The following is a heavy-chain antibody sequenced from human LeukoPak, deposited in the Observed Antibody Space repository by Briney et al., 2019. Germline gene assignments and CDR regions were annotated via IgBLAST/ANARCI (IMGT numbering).Heavy chain of an antibody. CDR3: ARLFPRVPPSRVGYYFDY. Sequence: SETLSLTCTVSGDSISSSNSYWGWIRQPPGKGLEWIGYIYTSGSTNYNPSLKSRVTISVDTSKNQFSLKLSSVTAADTAVYYCARLFPRVPPSRVGYYFDYWGQGTLVTVSS. J-gene: IGHJ4*02. CDR2: IYTSGST. V-gene: IGHV4-61*05. CDR1: GDSISSSNSY. D-gene: IGHD3-16*01.